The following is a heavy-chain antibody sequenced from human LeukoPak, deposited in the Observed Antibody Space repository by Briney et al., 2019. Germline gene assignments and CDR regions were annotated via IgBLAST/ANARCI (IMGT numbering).Heavy chain of an antibody. CDR3: ARSGPDIVTAWLHQLLDY. J-gene: IGHJ4*02. D-gene: IGHD2-15*01. V-gene: IGHV5-51*01. CDR1: GYSFTSYS. Sequence: GESLEISGQGSGYSFTSYSIGWVGQLPGKGLEWMGIIYPGDSDTRYSPSFQGQVTISADKSISTAYLQWSSLKASDAAMYYCARSGPDIVTAWLHQLLDYWGQGTLVTVCS. CDR2: IYPGDSDT.